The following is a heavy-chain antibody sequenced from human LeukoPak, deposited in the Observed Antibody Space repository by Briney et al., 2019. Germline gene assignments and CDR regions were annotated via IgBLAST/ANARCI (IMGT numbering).Heavy chain of an antibody. CDR1: GYTFTSYY. V-gene: IGHV1-8*02. CDR3: TRDVLLYFGESSGFDP. J-gene: IGHJ5*02. CDR2: INPRSGKT. D-gene: IGHD3-10*01. Sequence: ASVKVSCKASGYTFTSYYMHWVRQATGQALEWMGYINPRSGKTGYAQTFQGRITMTMNTSISTAYMELSSLTSGDSAVYYCTRDVLLYFGESSGFDPWGQGTLVTVSS.